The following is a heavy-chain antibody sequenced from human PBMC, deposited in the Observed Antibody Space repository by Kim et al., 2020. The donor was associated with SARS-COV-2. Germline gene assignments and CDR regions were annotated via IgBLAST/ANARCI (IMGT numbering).Heavy chain of an antibody. CDR3: AKEIRTQQLVVFDY. D-gene: IGHD6-13*01. V-gene: IGHV3-23*01. Sequence: ADSVKGRFTISRDNSKNTLYLQMNSLRAEDTAVYYCAKEIRTQQLVVFDYWGQGTLVTVSS. J-gene: IGHJ4*02.